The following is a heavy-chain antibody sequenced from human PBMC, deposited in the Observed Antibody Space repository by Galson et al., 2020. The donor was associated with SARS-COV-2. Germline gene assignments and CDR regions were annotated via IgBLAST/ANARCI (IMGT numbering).Heavy chain of an antibody. D-gene: IGHD7-27*01. V-gene: IGHV3-48*03. CDR3: ATGDVWFES. CDR1: GLTFRNTA. Sequence: GGSLRLSCAASGLTFRNTAMTWVRQAPRKGLEWLSYISMSGITIYYADSVTGRFTISRDNAENSLYLQMNSLRAEDTGIYYCATGDVWFESWGQGTLVTVSS. J-gene: IGHJ5*01. CDR2: ISMSGITI.